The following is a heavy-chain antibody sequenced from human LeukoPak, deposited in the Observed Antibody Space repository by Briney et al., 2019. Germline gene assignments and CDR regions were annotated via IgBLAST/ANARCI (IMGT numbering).Heavy chain of an antibody. CDR3: ARGLQLNYYYYYYMDV. D-gene: IGHD6-13*01. Sequence: SQTLSLTCAISGDSVSSNSAAWNWIRQSPSRGLEWLGRTYYRSKWYNDYAVSVKSRITINPDTSKNQFSLQLNSVTPEDTAVYYCARGLQLNYYYYYYMDVWGKGTTVTVSS. CDR1: GDSVSSNSAA. CDR2: TYYRSKWYN. V-gene: IGHV6-1*01. J-gene: IGHJ6*03.